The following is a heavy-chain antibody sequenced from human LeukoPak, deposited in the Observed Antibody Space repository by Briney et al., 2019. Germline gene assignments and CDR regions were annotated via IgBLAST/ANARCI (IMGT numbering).Heavy chain of an antibody. D-gene: IGHD3-10*01. CDR2: IYYSGST. Sequence: SETLSLTCTVSGGSISNNNYLWGCIRQPPGKGLEWIGSIYYSGSTYYNPSLKSRVTISVDTSKNQFSLKLSSVTAADTAVYYCARTDGSGTNLDYWGQGTLVTVSS. CDR1: GGSISNNNYL. V-gene: IGHV4-39*01. CDR3: ARTDGSGTNLDY. J-gene: IGHJ4*02.